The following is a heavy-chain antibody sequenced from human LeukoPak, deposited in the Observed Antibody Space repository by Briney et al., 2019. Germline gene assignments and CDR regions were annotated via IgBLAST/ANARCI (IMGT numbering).Heavy chain of an antibody. Sequence: SAALSPTCSVAGGGISSYYWSWRRRPPEKGGEGMGCIEYSGRTNYNPTLKRRVTISLDPSTNPFSLKLSSVTAAATAVYYCARVYGSGYDFRGAFDIWGQGTIVTVSS. CDR1: GGGISSYY. D-gene: IGHD5-12*01. J-gene: IGHJ3*02. V-gene: IGHV4-59*01. CDR3: ARVYGSGYDFRGAFDI. CDR2: IEYSGRT.